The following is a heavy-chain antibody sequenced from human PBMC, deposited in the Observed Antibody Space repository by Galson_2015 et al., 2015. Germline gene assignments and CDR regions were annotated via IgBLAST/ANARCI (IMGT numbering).Heavy chain of an antibody. Sequence: SLRLSCAASGFTFSSYSMNWVRQAPGKGLEWVSAISGSGGSTYYADSVKGRFTISRDNSKNTLYLQMNSLRAEDTAVYYCARSNNSGRLHFFYRMDVWGPRTPVPLPS. D-gene: IGHD6-19*01. CDR3: ARSNNSGRLHFFYRMDV. J-gene: IGHJ6*02. V-gene: IGHV3-23*01. CDR1: GFTFSSYS. CDR2: ISGSGGST.